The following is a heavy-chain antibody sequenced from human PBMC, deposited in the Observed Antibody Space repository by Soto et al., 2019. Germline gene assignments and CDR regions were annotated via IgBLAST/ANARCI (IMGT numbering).Heavy chain of an antibody. D-gene: IGHD6-19*01. J-gene: IGHJ4*01. CDR3: ARSARSSGWNDY. Sequence: ASVKVSCKASGYTFTGYYIHWMRQAPGQGLEWLGWINFNSGGTSSAQNFQGRVTMTRDASISTAYMEMSSLKSDDTAVYYCARSARSSGWNDYWG. CDR2: INFNSGGT. CDR1: GYTFTGYY. V-gene: IGHV1-2*02.